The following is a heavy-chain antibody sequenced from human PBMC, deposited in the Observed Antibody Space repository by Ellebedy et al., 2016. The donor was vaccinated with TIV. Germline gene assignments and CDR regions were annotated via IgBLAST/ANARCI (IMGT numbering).Heavy chain of an antibody. V-gene: IGHV3-7*01. CDR2: IKQDGSEK. J-gene: IGHJ4*02. Sequence: PGGSLRLSCAAWGFSFSNFWMSWVRQAPGKGLEWVANIKQDGSEKYYVDSVKGRFTISRDNAKNSLYLQMNSLRAEDTAVYYCARDPAYCGGDCYSGPGYWGQGTLVTVSS. CDR3: ARDPAYCGGDCYSGPGY. CDR1: GFSFSNFW. D-gene: IGHD2-21*02.